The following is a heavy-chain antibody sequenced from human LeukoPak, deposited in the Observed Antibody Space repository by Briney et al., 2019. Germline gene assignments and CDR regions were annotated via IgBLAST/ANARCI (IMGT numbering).Heavy chain of an antibody. CDR2: FHPNSGGT. D-gene: IGHD6-19*01. CDR3: ARIPTGVAGTVDS. J-gene: IGHJ4*02. Sequence: ASVKVSCKASGYTFTGYYMRWVRQVPGQGLEILGWFHPNSGGTNYAHNFQGRVTMTSDTSISTAYMELSSLTTDDTAVYYCARIPTGVAGTVDSWGQETLVTVSS. CDR1: GYTFTGYY. V-gene: IGHV1-2*02.